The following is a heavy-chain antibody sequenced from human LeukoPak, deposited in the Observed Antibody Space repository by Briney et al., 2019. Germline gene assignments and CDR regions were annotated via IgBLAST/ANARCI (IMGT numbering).Heavy chain of an antibody. D-gene: IGHD3-10*01. CDR2: IYTSGST. Sequence: PSETLSLTCTVSGGSISSYYWSWIRQPAGKGLEWIGRIYTSGSTNYNPSLKSRVTMSVDTSKNQFSLKLSSVTAADTAVYYCARRVLGYGSGSYYSAFDIWGQGTMVTVSS. CDR1: GGSISSYY. CDR3: ARRVLGYGSGSYYSAFDI. J-gene: IGHJ3*02. V-gene: IGHV4-4*07.